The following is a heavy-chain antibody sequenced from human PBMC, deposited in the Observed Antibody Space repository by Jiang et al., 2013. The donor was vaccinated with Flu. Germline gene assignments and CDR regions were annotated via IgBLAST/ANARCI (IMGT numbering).Heavy chain of an antibody. CDR3: ARRWGSSNYYGMDV. D-gene: IGHD6-6*01. J-gene: IGHJ6*04. CDR2: IYYSGST. Sequence: GSGLVKPSETLSLTCTVSGGSISSYYWSWIRQPPGKGLEWIGYIYYSGSTNYNPSLKSRVTISVDTSKNQFSLKLSSVTAADTAVYYCARRWGSSNYYGMDVWGKGTTVTVSS. CDR1: GGSISSYY. V-gene: IGHV4-59*08.